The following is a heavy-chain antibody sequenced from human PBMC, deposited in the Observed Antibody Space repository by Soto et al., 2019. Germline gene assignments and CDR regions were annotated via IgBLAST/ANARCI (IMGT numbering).Heavy chain of an antibody. D-gene: IGHD3-16*01. CDR1: GGSISRYS. V-gene: IGHV4-59*01. Sequence: SETLSLTCTVSGGSISRYSWSWIRQPPGKGLECIGCIYYSGSTDYNPSLRGRVTISVDTSKNQFSLRLSSVSAADTAVYYCGRGLGETPGGWAYWGQGTQVPVSS. J-gene: IGHJ4*02. CDR3: GRGLGETPGGWAY. CDR2: IYYSGST.